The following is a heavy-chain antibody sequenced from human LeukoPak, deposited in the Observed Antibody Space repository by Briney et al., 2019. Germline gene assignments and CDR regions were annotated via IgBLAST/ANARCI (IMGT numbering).Heavy chain of an antibody. CDR1: GGTFSSYA. V-gene: IGHV1-69*01. CDR3: ARGWFGEHFDY. J-gene: IGHJ4*02. CDR2: IIPIFGTA. D-gene: IGHD3-10*01. Sequence: ASAKVSCKASGGTFSSYAISWVRQAPGQGLEWMGGIIPIFGTANYAQKFQGRVTITADESTSTAYMELSSLRSEDTAVYYCARGWFGEHFDYWGQGTLVTVSS.